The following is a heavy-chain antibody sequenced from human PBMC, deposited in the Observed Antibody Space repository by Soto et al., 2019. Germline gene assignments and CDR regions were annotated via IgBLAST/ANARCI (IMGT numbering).Heavy chain of an antibody. Sequence: QVQLVQSGAEVKKPGASVKVSCKAPGYTFTSYGISWVRQAPGQGLEWMGWISTYNGNTKYAQKLQGRVAMTTDTSTSTAYMELRSLRSDDTAVFFCAREMVRGVGSDYWGQGTLVTVSS. CDR3: AREMVRGVGSDY. V-gene: IGHV1-18*01. J-gene: IGHJ4*02. D-gene: IGHD3-10*01. CDR1: GYTFTSYG. CDR2: ISTYNGNT.